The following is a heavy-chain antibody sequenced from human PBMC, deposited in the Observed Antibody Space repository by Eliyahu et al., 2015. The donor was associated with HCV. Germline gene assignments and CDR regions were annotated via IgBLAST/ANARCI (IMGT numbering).Heavy chain of an antibody. D-gene: IGHD3-22*01. V-gene: IGHV3-23*01. CDR3: AKEGITMIVPDY. CDR1: GFTFSSXX. J-gene: IGHJ4*02. Sequence: EVQLLESGGGLVQPGGSLXLSXAASGFTFSSXXMNWVRQAPGKGLEWVSLISASGSSTYYADSVKGRFTISRDNSKNTLYLQMSSLRAEDTAVYFCAKEGITMIVPDYWGQGTLVTVSS. CDR2: ISASGSST.